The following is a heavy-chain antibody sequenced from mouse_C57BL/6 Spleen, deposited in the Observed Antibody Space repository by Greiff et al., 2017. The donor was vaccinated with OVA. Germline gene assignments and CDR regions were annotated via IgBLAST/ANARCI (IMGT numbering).Heavy chain of an antibody. CDR1: GFTFNTYA. V-gene: IGHV10-1*01. CDR2: IRSKSNNYET. J-gene: IGHJ3*01. Sequence: EVHLVQSGGGLVQPTGSLKLSCTASGFTFNTYAMNWVRQAPGKGLEWVARIRSKSNNYETYYAYSVKDRFTISRDDSASMIYLQSNNLKTEDTSMDYCVAWGYWGQVTLVTVSA. CDR3: VAWGY.